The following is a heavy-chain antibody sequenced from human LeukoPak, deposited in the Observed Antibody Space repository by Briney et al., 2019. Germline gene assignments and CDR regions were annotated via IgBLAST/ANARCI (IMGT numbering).Heavy chain of an antibody. CDR2: IKQDGTEK. V-gene: IGHV3-7*04. CDR1: GFTFSSYW. Sequence: GGSLRLTCAASGFTFSSYWMSWVRQAPGEGLEWVANIKQDGTEKYYMDSVKGRFSISRDNAKNSLYLQMNALRAEDTAVYYCARDVRPDYWGQGTLVTVST. D-gene: IGHD6-6*01. CDR3: ARDVRPDY. J-gene: IGHJ4*02.